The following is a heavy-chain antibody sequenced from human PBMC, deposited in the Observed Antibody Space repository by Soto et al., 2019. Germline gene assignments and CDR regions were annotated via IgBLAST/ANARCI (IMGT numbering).Heavy chain of an antibody. V-gene: IGHV3-23*01. Sequence: GGSLRLSCEASGFTFSSYAMTWVRQAPGKGLEWVSAISGSGGTTYYADSVKGRFTISRDNSKNTLYLQMNSLRAEDTAVYYCARGVYDFWSGYYYYYGMDVWGQGTTVTVSS. J-gene: IGHJ6*02. CDR1: GFTFSSYA. CDR3: ARGVYDFWSGYYYYYGMDV. CDR2: ISGSGGTT. D-gene: IGHD3-3*01.